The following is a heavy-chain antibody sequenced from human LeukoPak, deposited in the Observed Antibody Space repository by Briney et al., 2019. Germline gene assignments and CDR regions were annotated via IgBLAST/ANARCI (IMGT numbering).Heavy chain of an antibody. CDR3: ARQIAVAGEWAFDF. CDR1: GGSIRNSGYY. V-gene: IGHV4-39*02. J-gene: IGHJ3*01. D-gene: IGHD6-19*01. Sequence: PSETLSLTCTVSGGSIRNSGYYWGWIRQPPGKGLEWIGSINDGGHTFYSPSLKSRGTISVDTSKNHFSLKLSSVTAADTAVYYCARQIAVAGEWAFDFWGQGTMVTVSS. CDR2: INDGGHT.